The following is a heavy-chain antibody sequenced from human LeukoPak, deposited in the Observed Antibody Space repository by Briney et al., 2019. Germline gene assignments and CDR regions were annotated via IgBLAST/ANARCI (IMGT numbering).Heavy chain of an antibody. V-gene: IGHV1-69*13. CDR1: GGTFSSHA. CDR2: IIPIFGTA. CDR3: ARDSSEFRSLIPH. Sequence: ASVKVSCKASGGTFSSHAISWVRQAPGQGLEWMGGIIPIFGTAKYAQKFQGRVTITADESTSTAYMELSSLRSEDTAVYYCARDSSEFRSLIPHWGQGTLVTVSS. D-gene: IGHD2-21*01. J-gene: IGHJ1*01.